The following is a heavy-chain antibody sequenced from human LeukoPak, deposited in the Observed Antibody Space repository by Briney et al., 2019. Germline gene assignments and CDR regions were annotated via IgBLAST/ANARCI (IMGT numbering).Heavy chain of an antibody. J-gene: IGHJ6*03. CDR2: INHSGST. CDR3: ARLTSTSYIAAQDYYYYMDV. Sequence: PSETLSLTCAVYGGSFSGYYWSWIRQPPGKGLEWIGEINHSGSTNYNPSLKSRVTISVDTSKNQFSLKLSSVTAADTAVYYCARLTSTSYIAAQDYYYYMDVWGKGTTVTVSS. CDR1: GGSFSGYY. D-gene: IGHD6-6*01. V-gene: IGHV4-34*01.